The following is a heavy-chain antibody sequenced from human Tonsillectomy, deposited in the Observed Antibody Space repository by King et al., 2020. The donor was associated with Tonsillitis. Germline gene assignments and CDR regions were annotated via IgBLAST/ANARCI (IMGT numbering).Heavy chain of an antibody. Sequence: QLPESGPGLVKPSETLSLTCTVSGGSISSSGYYWGWIRQPPGTGLEWIGTIYYSGSTYYNPSLKSRVTISVDTSKNQFSLKLSSVTAADTAVFYCARSPARIAAAGTVPHDAFDIWGQGTMVTVSS. CDR2: IYYSGST. D-gene: IGHD6-13*01. CDR1: GGSISSSGYY. V-gene: IGHV4-39*07. CDR3: ARSPARIAAAGTVPHDAFDI. J-gene: IGHJ3*02.